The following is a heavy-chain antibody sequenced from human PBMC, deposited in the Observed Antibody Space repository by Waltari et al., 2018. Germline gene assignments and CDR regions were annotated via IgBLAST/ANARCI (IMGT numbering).Heavy chain of an antibody. V-gene: IGHV1-69*01. CDR3: ASTGDSSGWYAGGYYYYGMDV. Sequence: QVQLVQSGAEVKKPGSSVKVSCKASGGTFSSYAISWVRQAPGQGLEWMGGISPIFGTANYAQKCQGRVTITADESTSTAYMELSSLRSEDTAVYYCASTGDSSGWYAGGYYYYGMDVWGQGTTVTVSS. D-gene: IGHD6-19*01. CDR1: GGTFSSYA. CDR2: ISPIFGTA. J-gene: IGHJ6*02.